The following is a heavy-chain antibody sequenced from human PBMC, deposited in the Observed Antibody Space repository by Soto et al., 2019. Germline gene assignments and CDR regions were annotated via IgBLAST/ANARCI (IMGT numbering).Heavy chain of an antibody. CDR2: IWYDGTKK. V-gene: IGHV3-33*01. CDR3: ARDVLTAVAGSVNWFDP. Sequence: QVQLVESGGGVVQSGRSLTLSCAASGFSLRTYGMHWLRRAPGKGLEGVAFIWYDGTKKFYANSVKGRSTISKDNSNNILYLQMSGLRVEDTAVYYCARDVLTAVAGSVNWFDPWGQGTLVTVSS. D-gene: IGHD6-19*01. J-gene: IGHJ5*02. CDR1: GFSLRTYG.